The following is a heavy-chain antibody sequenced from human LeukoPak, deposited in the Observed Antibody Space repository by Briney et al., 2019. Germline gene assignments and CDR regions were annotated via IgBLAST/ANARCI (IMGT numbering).Heavy chain of an antibody. CDR2: IIPIFGTA. V-gene: IGHV1-69*05. D-gene: IGHD4-17*01. CDR1: GGTFSSYS. Sequence: ASVKVSCKASGGTFSSYSISWVRHAPGKGLEWMGRIIPIFGTANYAQKFQGRVMITTDESRSTAYLVLSSLRSEDTAVYCCARDTAMTTVTRILDYWGQGTLVTVSS. J-gene: IGHJ4*02. CDR3: ARDTAMTTVTRILDY.